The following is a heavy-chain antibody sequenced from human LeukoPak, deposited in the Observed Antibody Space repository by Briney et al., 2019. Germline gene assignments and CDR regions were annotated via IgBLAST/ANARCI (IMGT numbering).Heavy chain of an antibody. CDR2: ISGSGGST. CDR3: ARDRHYDSSGYYDYDPFDY. D-gene: IGHD3-22*01. Sequence: GGSLRLSCAASGFIFSRYAMTWVRQAPGKGLEWVSSISGSGGSTYYADSVKGRFTISRDTSKSTLYLQMNSLRAEDTAVYYCARDRHYDSSGYYDYDPFDYWGQGTLVTVSS. V-gene: IGHV3-23*01. CDR1: GFIFSRYA. J-gene: IGHJ4*02.